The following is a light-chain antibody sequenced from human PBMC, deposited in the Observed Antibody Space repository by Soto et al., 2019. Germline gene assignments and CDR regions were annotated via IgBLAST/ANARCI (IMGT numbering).Light chain of an antibody. CDR2: EVN. J-gene: IGLJ2*01. V-gene: IGLV2-8*01. CDR3: SSYAGSNNVV. CDR1: SSDVGGYYY. Sequence: QSALTQPPSASGSPGQSVTISCTGTSSDVGGYYYVSWYQQHPGKAPKLMIYEVNKRPSGVPDRFSGSKSGNTASLTVSGLQAEDEADYYCSSYAGSNNVVFGGGTKLTFL.